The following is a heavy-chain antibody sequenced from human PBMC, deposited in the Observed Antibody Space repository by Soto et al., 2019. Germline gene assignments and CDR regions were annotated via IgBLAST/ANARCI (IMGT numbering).Heavy chain of an antibody. D-gene: IGHD2-2*01. J-gene: IGHJ6*02. CDR2: ISSSSSTI. V-gene: IGHV3-48*01. CDR3: ARVYIGVRSSDYYGMDV. CDR1: GFIFSTYS. Sequence: TGGSLRLSCATSGFIFSTYSMNWVRQAPGKGLEWVSYISSSSSTIYFADSVRGRFTISRDNSKNTLYLQMNSLRAEDTAVYYCARVYIGVRSSDYYGMDVWGQGTTVTVSS.